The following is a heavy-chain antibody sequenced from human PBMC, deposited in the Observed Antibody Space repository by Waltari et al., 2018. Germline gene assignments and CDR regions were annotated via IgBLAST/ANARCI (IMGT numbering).Heavy chain of an antibody. D-gene: IGHD6-13*01. CDR3: AGIAAAGYPYYFDY. Sequence: QVQLQESGPGLVKPSQTLSLTCTVSGGSISCGIYYWSWIRQPAGQGLEWIGRILTSGSPNYNPSLKSRVTISVDTSKNQFSLKLSSVTAADTAVYYCAGIAAAGYPYYFDYWGQGTLVTVSS. CDR2: ILTSGSP. J-gene: IGHJ4*02. V-gene: IGHV4-61*02. CDR1: GGSISCGIYY.